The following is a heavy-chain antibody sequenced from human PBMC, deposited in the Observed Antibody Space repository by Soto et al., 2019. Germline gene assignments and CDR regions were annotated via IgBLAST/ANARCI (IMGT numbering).Heavy chain of an antibody. V-gene: IGHV1-45*02. D-gene: IGHD1-26*01. CDR1: GNTFTYRY. CDR3: ASGGAGSGPFTWELPDH. Sequence: QMQLVQSGAEVKKTGSTVTVSCKALGNTFTYRYLHWVRQAPGQALEWMGWITPSSGDVHYAQKFQERVPITRDRSINAAYMRMSSLRYEDTAMYYCASGGAGSGPFTWELPDHWGQGTLVTVSS. J-gene: IGHJ4*02. CDR2: ITPSSGDV.